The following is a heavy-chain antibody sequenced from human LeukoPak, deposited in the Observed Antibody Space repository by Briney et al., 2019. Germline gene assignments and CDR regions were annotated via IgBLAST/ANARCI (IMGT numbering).Heavy chain of an antibody. D-gene: IGHD3-9*01. Sequence: PSETLSLTCTVSGGSISSSSYYWGWIRQPPGKGLEWIGSIYYSGSTYYKSSLKSRVTISVDTSKNQFSLKLSSVTAADTAVYYCARDDLGNFDWLYFDYWGQGTLVTVSS. J-gene: IGHJ4*02. CDR3: ARDDLGNFDWLYFDY. CDR1: GGSISSSSYY. V-gene: IGHV4-39*07. CDR2: IYYSGST.